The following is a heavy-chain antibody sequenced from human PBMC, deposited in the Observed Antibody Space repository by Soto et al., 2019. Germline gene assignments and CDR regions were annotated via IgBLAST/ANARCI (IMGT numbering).Heavy chain of an antibody. V-gene: IGHV3-21*01. D-gene: IGHD1-1*01. Sequence: EAQLVESGVGLVKPGGSLRLSCAGSGITFSSYYMNWIRQAPGKGLEWVSSISSSGDRVFYADSVKGRFTISRDNAESSLYLQMDSLRGEDTAVYYCAGTHDSLDYWGQGTLVTVSS. CDR2: ISSSGDRV. J-gene: IGHJ4*02. CDR1: GITFSSYY. CDR3: AGTHDSLDY.